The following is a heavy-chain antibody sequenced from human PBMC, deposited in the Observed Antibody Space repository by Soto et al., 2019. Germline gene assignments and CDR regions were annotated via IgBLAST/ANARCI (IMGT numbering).Heavy chain of an antibody. Sequence: GGSLRLSCVASGFTFSSYDMYWVRQVTGKGLERVYFIDTSGATYYPGSVKGRFTLSRENAKNSVYLQMNSLRAGDTAVYYCARALTTVSTFYGMDVWGQGTTXTV. V-gene: IGHV3-13*01. J-gene: IGHJ6*02. CDR3: ARALTTVSTFYGMDV. CDR2: IDTSGAT. D-gene: IGHD4-4*01. CDR1: GFTFSSYD.